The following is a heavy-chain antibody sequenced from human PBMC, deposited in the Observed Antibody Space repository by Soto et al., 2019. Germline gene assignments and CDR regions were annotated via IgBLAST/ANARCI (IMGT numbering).Heavy chain of an antibody. CDR1: GVSITSGGHY. J-gene: IGHJ4*02. CDR2: IYYSGST. CDR3: AGHYSRSWVYNY. Sequence: SETLSLTCTVSGVSITSGGHYWSWIRQRPGKGLEWIGIIYYSGSTSYRPSLKSRATISLDTSKNQFSLKLSSVTAADTAVYYCAGHYSRSWVYNYWGQGTLVTVSS. V-gene: IGHV4-31*03. D-gene: IGHD6-6*01.